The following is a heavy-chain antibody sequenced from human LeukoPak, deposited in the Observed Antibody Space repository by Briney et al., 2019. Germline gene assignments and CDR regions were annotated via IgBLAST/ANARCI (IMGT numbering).Heavy chain of an antibody. J-gene: IGHJ5*02. D-gene: IGHD2-2*01. Sequence: SETLSLTCTVSGGSISSYYWSWIRQPAGKGLEWIGRIYTSGSTNYNPSLKSRVTMSVDTSKNQFSLKLSSVTAADTAVYYCARGPYQPKGDWFDPWGQGTLVTVSS. V-gene: IGHV4-4*07. CDR3: ARGPYQPKGDWFDP. CDR1: GGSISSYY. CDR2: IYTSGST.